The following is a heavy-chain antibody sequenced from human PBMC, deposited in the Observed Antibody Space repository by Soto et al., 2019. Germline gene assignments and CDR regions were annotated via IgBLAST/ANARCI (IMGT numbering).Heavy chain of an antibody. D-gene: IGHD3-16*01. CDR3: ARHAGGDPFPALDY. CDR2: IYYSGST. Sequence: SETLSLTCTVSGGSISSYYWSWIRQPPGKGLEWIGYIYYSGSTNYNPSLKSRVTISVDTSKNQFSLKLSSVTAADTAVYYCARHAGGDPFPALDYWGQGTLVTVSS. J-gene: IGHJ4*02. V-gene: IGHV4-59*08. CDR1: GGSISSYY.